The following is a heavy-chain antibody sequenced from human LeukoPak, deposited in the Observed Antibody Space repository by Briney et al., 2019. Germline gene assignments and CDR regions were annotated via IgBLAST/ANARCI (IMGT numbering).Heavy chain of an antibody. CDR1: GYTFTGYY. Sequence: ASVNVSCKASGYTFTGYYMHWVRQAPGQGLEWMGWINPNSGGTNYAQKFQGRVTMTRDTSISTAYMELRRLRSDDTAVYYCARDFFGQWLVQNLNWFDPWGQGTLVTVSS. CDR3: ARDFFGQWLVQNLNWFDP. D-gene: IGHD6-19*01. V-gene: IGHV1-2*02. CDR2: INPNSGGT. J-gene: IGHJ5*02.